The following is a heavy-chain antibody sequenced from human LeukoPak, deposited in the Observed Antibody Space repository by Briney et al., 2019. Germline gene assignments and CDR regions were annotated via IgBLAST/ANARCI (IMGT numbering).Heavy chain of an antibody. D-gene: IGHD1-26*01. CDR3: ARDRLPPRDYSAYYLVDV. V-gene: IGHV1-69*06. CDR1: GGTFGSSS. J-gene: IGHJ6*03. CDR2: ITPMLGTT. Sequence: ASLKVSCTASGGTFGSSSVTWVRQAPGQGLEWMGGITPMLGTTDSAKQFRGRVTICADTSTNTELMDLAHVRSEDTARNRRARDRLPPRDYSAYYLVDVWGKGTTVIVSS.